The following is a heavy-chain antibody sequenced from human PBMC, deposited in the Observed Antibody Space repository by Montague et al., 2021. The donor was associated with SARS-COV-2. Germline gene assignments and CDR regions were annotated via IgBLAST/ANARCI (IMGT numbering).Heavy chain of an antibody. J-gene: IGHJ4*02. CDR1: GFSLSTSGMC. CDR2: IDWDDDK. V-gene: IGHV2-70*11. CDR3: AREIAAAGPALDY. Sequence: PALVKPTKTLTLTCTFSGFSLSTSGMCVSWIRQPPGKALEWLARIDWDDDKYYSTSLKTRLTISKDTSKTQVVLTMTNMDPVDTATYYCAREIAAAGPALDYWGQGTLVTVSS. D-gene: IGHD6-13*01.